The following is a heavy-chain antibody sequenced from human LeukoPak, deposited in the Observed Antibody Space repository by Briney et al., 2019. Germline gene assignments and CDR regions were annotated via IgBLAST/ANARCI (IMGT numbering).Heavy chain of an antibody. J-gene: IGHJ4*02. Sequence: SETLSLTCAVYGGSFSGYYWNWIRQSPVKGLEWIGEINHSGSTNYNPSLKSRVTISVDTSKNQFSLKLASVTAADTAVYYCARKGGRRHHFEYWGQGTLVTVSS. CDR2: INHSGST. CDR3: ARKGGRRHHFEY. D-gene: IGHD1-1*01. V-gene: IGHV4-34*01. CDR1: GGSFSGYY.